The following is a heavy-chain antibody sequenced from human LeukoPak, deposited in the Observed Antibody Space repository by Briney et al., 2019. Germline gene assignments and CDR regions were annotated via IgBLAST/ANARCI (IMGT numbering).Heavy chain of an antibody. D-gene: IGHD3-10*01. CDR1: GFTFSNYW. J-gene: IGHJ3*02. Sequence: GGSLRLSCAGSGFTFSNYWMSWVRQAPGKGLEWLANIKKDGSEKYYVDSVKGRFTISRDNAKNSLYLQMNSLRAEDTAVYYCARDQNYGSGSYTWGQGTMVTVSS. V-gene: IGHV3-7*03. CDR2: IKKDGSEK. CDR3: ARDQNYGSGSYT.